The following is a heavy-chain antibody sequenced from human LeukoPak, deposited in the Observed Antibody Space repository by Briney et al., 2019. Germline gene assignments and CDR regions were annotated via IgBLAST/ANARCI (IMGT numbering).Heavy chain of an antibody. CDR2: ISSSGETF. CDR3: ATDLEVVTAYDAPHYIDS. Sequence: GGSLRLSCAASGFTFSRFGMNWLRQSPGRGLEWVSYISSSGETFYYADSLKGRFTISRDNAKNSLFPQLNSLRADDTGLYYCATDLEVVTAYDAPHYIDSWGLGTLVTVSS. CDR1: GFTFSRFG. D-gene: IGHD2-21*02. V-gene: IGHV3-48*01. J-gene: IGHJ4*02.